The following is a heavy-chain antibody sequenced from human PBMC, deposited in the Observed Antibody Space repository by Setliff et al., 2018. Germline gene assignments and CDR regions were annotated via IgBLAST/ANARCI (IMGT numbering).Heavy chain of an antibody. V-gene: IGHV1-69-2*01. CDR2: VDPEDGET. CDR1: GYTFTDYY. CDR3: ATLSKYPYGSGSYMGIRWFDP. J-gene: IGHJ5*02. Sequence: ASVKVTCKASGYTFTDYYMHWVQQAPGKGLEWMGRVDPEDGETISAEKFQGRVTITADTSTDTAYMELSSLRSEDTAVYYCATLSKYPYGSGSYMGIRWFDPWGQGTRVTVSS. D-gene: IGHD3-10*01.